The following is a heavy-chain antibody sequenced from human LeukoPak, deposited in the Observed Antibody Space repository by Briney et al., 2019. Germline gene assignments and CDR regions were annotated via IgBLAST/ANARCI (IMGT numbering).Heavy chain of an antibody. D-gene: IGHD6-13*01. CDR3: ARVAAGIGFFQH. CDR2: IYYSGTT. J-gene: IGHJ1*01. Sequence: PSETLSLTCAVSGGSISSYYWSWIRQPPGKGLEWIGYIYYSGTTTYNPSLKSRVTISLGTSKKQFSLKLSSVTAADTAVYYCARVAAGIGFFQHWGQGTLVTVSS. V-gene: IGHV4-59*01. CDR1: GGSISSYY.